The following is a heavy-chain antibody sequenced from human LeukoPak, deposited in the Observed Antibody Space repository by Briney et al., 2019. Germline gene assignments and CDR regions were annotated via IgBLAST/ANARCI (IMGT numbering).Heavy chain of an antibody. V-gene: IGHV3-23*01. CDR1: GFSLDRYS. CDR2: VGSDPYRT. Sequence: PGGSLRLSCAASGFSLDRYSMNWVRQAPGKGLEWVSAVGSDPYRTYYADSVKGRFAISRDNSQNTLSLQMNSLRAEDTAVYYCAKGHGDYIPAEYLQHWGQGILVTVSS. D-gene: IGHD4-17*01. CDR3: AKGHGDYIPAEYLQH. J-gene: IGHJ1*01.